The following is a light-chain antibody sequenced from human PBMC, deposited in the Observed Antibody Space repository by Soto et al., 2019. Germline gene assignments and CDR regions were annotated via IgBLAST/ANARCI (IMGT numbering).Light chain of an antibody. CDR2: EVS. Sequence: QSALPQPASVSGSPGQSITISCTGTSSDVGGFNYVSWYQHYPGEAHKLLIYEVSNRPSGVSSRFSGSKSGNTASLTISGLQADDEGDYYCSSFTTSNTWVFGGGTKVTVL. J-gene: IGLJ3*02. V-gene: IGLV2-14*01. CDR3: SSFTTSNTWV. CDR1: SSDVGGFNY.